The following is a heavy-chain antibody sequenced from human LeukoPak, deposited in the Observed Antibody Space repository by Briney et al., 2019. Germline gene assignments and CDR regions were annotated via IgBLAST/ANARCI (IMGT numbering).Heavy chain of an antibody. V-gene: IGHV3-48*01. CDR1: GFTFSDHY. CDR2: ISSSSSTI. CDR3: ARVRGGWYLDY. J-gene: IGHJ4*02. D-gene: IGHD6-19*01. Sequence: GGSLRLSCASSGFTFSDHYMDWVRQAPGKGLEWVSYISSSSSTIYYADSVKGRFTISRDNAKNSLFLQMNSLRAEDTAVYYCARVRGGWYLDYWGQGTLVTVSS.